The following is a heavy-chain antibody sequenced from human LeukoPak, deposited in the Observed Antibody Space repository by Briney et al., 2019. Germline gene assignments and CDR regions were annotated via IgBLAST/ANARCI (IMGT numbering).Heavy chain of an antibody. V-gene: IGHV3-23*01. CDR1: GFTFNIYA. J-gene: IGHJ4*02. CDR3: AKDATPRNSTWDHFDS. Sequence: GGSLRLSCAASGFTFNIYAMSWVRQAPGKGLEWVSGIGGGDDIHYADSVKGRFTVSRDDSKNTVYLQMNSLRAEDTATYFCAKDATPRNSTWDHFDSWGQGTLVTVSS. D-gene: IGHD1-7*01. CDR2: IGGGDDI.